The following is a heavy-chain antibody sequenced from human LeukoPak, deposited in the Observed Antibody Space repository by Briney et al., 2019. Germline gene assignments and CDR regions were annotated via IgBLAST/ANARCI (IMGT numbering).Heavy chain of an antibody. CDR2: MNPNSGNT. Sequence: ASVKVSCKASGYTFTSYDINWVRQATGQGLEWMGWMNPNSGNTGYAQKFQGRATMTRNTSISTAYMELSSLRSEDTAVYYCARVAFPSHYDILTGYPTVDYWGQGTLVTVSS. D-gene: IGHD3-9*01. CDR1: GYTFTSYD. V-gene: IGHV1-8*01. CDR3: ARVAFPSHYDILTGYPTVDY. J-gene: IGHJ4*02.